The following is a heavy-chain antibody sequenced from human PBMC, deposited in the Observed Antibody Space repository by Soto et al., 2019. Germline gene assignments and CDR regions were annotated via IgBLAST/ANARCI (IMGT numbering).Heavy chain of an antibody. CDR1: GYTFTSYY. J-gene: IGHJ4*02. CDR3: ARDLTPYYYDSSGHNYFDY. CDR2: INPSGGST. Sequence: QVQLVQSGAEVKKPGASVKVSCKASGYTFTSYYMHWVRQAPGQGLEWMGIINPSGGSTSYAQKFQGRVTMTRDTSTSTVYMELSSLRSEDTAVYYCARDLTPYYYDSSGHNYFDYWGQGTLVTVSS. D-gene: IGHD3-22*01. V-gene: IGHV1-46*01.